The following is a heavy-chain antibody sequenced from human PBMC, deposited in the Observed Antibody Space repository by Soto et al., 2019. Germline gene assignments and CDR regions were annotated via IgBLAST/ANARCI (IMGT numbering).Heavy chain of an antibody. J-gene: IGHJ4*02. CDR2: IYHSGST. D-gene: IGHD6-13*01. Sequence: QVQLQESGPGLVKPSGTLSLTCAVSGGSISSSNWWSWVRQPPGKGLEWIGEIYHSGSTNHNPSLKSRVTISVAKAKNQFALKLSSVTAADTAVYYCASSDSSSWYPDYWGQGTLVTVSS. V-gene: IGHV4-4*02. CDR1: GGSISSSNW. CDR3: ASSDSSSWYPDY.